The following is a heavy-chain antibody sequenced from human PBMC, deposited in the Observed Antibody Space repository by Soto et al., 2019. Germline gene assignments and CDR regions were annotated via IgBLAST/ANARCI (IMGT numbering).Heavy chain of an antibody. CDR2: ISGSGGST. V-gene: IGHV3-23*01. Sequence: EVQLLESGGGLVQPGGSLRLSCAASGFTFSSYAMSWVRQAPGKGLEWVSAISGSGGSTYYADSVKGRFTISRDNSKNTLYLQMNSLRAEDTAVYYCAKDGDPSITIFGVVIRDVSGAFDIWGQGTMVTVSS. J-gene: IGHJ3*02. CDR3: AKDGDPSITIFGVVIRDVSGAFDI. D-gene: IGHD3-3*01. CDR1: GFTFSSYA.